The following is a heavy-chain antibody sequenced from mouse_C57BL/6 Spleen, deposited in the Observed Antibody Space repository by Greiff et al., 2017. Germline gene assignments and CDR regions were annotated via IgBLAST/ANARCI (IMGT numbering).Heavy chain of an antibody. Sequence: QVQLKQSGPELVKPGASVKISCKASGYSFTSYYIHWVKQRPGQGLEWIGWIYPGSGNTKYNEKFKGKATLTADTSSSTAYMQLSSLTSEDSAVCYCAKEERLFDYWGQGTTLTVSS. CDR2: IYPGSGNT. CDR1: GYSFTSYY. V-gene: IGHV1-66*01. J-gene: IGHJ2*01. CDR3: AKEERLFDY.